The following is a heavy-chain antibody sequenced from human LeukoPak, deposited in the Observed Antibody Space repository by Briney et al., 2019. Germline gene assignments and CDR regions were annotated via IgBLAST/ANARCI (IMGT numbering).Heavy chain of an antibody. CDR3: AKDGWVPAAMDV. V-gene: IGHV3-21*01. CDR2: ISSSSSYI. CDR1: GFTFSSYS. Sequence: GGSLRLSCAASGFTFSSYSMNWVRQAPGKGLEWASSISSSSSYIYYADSVKGRFTISRDNSKNTLYLQMNSLRAEDTAVYYCAKDGWVPAAMDVWGKGTTVTVSS. J-gene: IGHJ6*04. D-gene: IGHD2-2*01.